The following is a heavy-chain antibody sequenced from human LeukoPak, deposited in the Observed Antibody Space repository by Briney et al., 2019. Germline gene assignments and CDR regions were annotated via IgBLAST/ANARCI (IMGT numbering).Heavy chain of an antibody. CDR2: IYYSGST. CDR1: GGSIRSYY. V-gene: IGHV4-59*01. J-gene: IGHJ4*02. CDR3: ARAESYYSFFDY. D-gene: IGHD1-26*01. Sequence: PSETLSLTRTVSGGSIRSYYWSWIRQPPGKGLEWIGHIYYSGSTNYNPSLKSRVTISVDTSKNQFSLKLTSVTAADTAVYYCARAESYYSFFDYWGQGTLVTVSS.